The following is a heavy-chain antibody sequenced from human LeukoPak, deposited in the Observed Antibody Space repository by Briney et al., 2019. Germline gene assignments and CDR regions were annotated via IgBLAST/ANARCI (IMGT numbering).Heavy chain of an antibody. J-gene: IGHJ5*02. CDR1: GYTFTSYD. D-gene: IGHD1-26*01. Sequence: GASVKVSCKASGYTFTSYDINWVRQATGQGLEWMGWMNPNSGNTGYAQKFQERVTLTMDLSTSTGYMELSSLRSEDTAVYYCAAERYSDGCCWFDPWGQGTLVTVSS. CDR3: AAERYSDGCCWFDP. V-gene: IGHV1-8*01. CDR2: MNPNSGNT.